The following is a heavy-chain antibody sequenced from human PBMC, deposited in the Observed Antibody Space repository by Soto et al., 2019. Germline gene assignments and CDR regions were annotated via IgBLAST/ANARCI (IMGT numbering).Heavy chain of an antibody. CDR3: ATASGGDDFRI. V-gene: IGHV3-33*01. J-gene: IGHJ3*02. Sequence: VVSRILACFSSVFIFIRHVVQWVRQAPGKGLEWVAVIWNNVITTDYPYSVKVRFTISRDNSKNTLYLQMTSLRDDDTAVYYCATASGGDDFRIWGRGTMVTVSS. CDR2: IWNNVITT. D-gene: IGHD2-21*01. CDR1: VFIFIRHV.